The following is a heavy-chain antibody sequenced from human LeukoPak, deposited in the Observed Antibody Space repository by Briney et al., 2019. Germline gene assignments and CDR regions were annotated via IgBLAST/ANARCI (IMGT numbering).Heavy chain of an antibody. CDR3: ARERGTRIQLWLPDAFDI. V-gene: IGHV1-46*01. D-gene: IGHD5-18*01. CDR2: INPSGGST. J-gene: IGHJ3*02. Sequence: ASVKVSCKASGYTFTSYYMHWVRQAPRQGLEWTGKINPSGGSTSYAQKFQGRVTMTRDTSTSTVYMELSSLRSEDTAVYYCARERGTRIQLWLPDAFDIWGQGTMVTVSS. CDR1: GYTFTSYY.